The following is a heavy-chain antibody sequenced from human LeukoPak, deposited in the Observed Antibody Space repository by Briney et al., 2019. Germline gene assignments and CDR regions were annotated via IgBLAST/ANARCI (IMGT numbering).Heavy chain of an antibody. V-gene: IGHV4-59*12. Sequence: KASETLSLTCTVSGGSISSYYWSWIRQPPGKGLEWIGYIYYSGSTNYNPSLKSRVTISVDTSKNQFSLKLSSVTAADTAVYYCARGVTMIVVGHYNWFDPWGQGTLVTVSS. CDR1: GGSISSYY. D-gene: IGHD3-22*01. J-gene: IGHJ5*02. CDR3: ARGVTMIVVGHYNWFDP. CDR2: IYYSGST.